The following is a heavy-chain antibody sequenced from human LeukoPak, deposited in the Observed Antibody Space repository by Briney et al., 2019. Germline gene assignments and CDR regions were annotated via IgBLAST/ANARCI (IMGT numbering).Heavy chain of an antibody. V-gene: IGHV3-23*01. CDR3: AKRSRTEYYFDS. J-gene: IGHJ4*02. CDR1: GFTFSTYA. Sequence: GGSLRLPCGASGFTFSTYAMTWVRQAPGKGLEWVSSISAGGGGTSNADSVKGRFTTSRDNSKNTLYLQMNSLTAEDTAVYYCAKRSRTEYYFDSWGQGTLVTVSS. CDR2: ISAGGGGT.